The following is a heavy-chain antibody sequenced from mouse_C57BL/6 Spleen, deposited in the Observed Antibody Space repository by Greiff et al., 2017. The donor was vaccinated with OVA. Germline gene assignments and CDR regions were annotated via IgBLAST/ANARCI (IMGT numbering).Heavy chain of an antibody. D-gene: IGHD1-1*01. V-gene: IGHV14-2*01. J-gene: IGHJ4*01. CDR1: GFNIKDYY. CDR3: AYYGSSPYYAMDY. CDR2: IDPEDGET. Sequence: EVQVVESGAELVKPGASVKLSCTASGFNIKDYYMHWVKQRTEQGLEWIGRIDPEDGETKYAPKFQGKATITADTSSNTAYLQLSSLTSEDTAVYYCAYYGSSPYYAMDYWGQGTSVTVSS.